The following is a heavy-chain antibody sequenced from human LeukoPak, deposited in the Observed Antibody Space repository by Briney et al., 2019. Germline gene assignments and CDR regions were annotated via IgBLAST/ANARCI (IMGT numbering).Heavy chain of an antibody. V-gene: IGHV1-2*02. Sequence: ASVKVSCKASGYTFTGYYMHWVRQAPGQGLEWMGWINPDSGGTNYAQKFQGRVTMTRDTSISTAYMELSRLRSDDTAVYYCAISGYGEVYDAFDIWGQGTMVTVSS. CDR3: AISGYGEVYDAFDI. CDR2: INPDSGGT. J-gene: IGHJ3*02. D-gene: IGHD4-17*01. CDR1: GYTFTGYY.